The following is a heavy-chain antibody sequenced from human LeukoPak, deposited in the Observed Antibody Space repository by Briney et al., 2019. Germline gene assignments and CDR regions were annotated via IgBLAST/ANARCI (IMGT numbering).Heavy chain of an antibody. V-gene: IGHV3-7*01. CDR3: ARALYGSRVNVIDS. J-gene: IGHJ4*02. CDR1: GFTFSNYW. CDR2: MNEYGSEK. D-gene: IGHD2-2*01. Sequence: PGGSLRLSCAASGFTFSNYWINWVRQAPGKGLEWVANMNEYGSEKYYVDSVRGRFTISRDNAGNSLFLHMNSLRVEDTAVYRCARALYGSRVNVIDSWGPGTLVTVSS.